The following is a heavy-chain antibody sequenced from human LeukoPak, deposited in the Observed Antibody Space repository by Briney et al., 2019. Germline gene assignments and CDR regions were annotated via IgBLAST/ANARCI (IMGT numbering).Heavy chain of an antibody. CDR3: ARDSSSGWSLDY. CDR1: GFTFSSYG. V-gene: IGHV3-33*01. CDR2: IWFDGSNK. Sequence: GGSLRLSCAAPGFTFSSYGMHWVRQAPGKGLEWVAVIWFDGSNKYYADSVKGRFTISRDNSKNTLYLQMNSLRAEDTAVYYCARDSSSGWSLDYWGQGTLVTVSS. D-gene: IGHD6-19*01. J-gene: IGHJ4*02.